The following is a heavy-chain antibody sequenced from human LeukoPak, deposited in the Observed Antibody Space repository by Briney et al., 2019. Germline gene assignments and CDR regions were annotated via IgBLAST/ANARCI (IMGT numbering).Heavy chain of an antibody. D-gene: IGHD5-24*01. CDR2: IKQGGSEK. CDR1: GLTFSSYW. CDR3: ARGASRGFDY. V-gene: IGHV3-7*02. J-gene: IGHJ4*01. Sequence: PGGSLRLSCEASGLTFSSYWMTWGRRAPGRGLEWVANIKQGGSEKYYVDSVKGRFSISRDNAKNSLYLQMNSLRDEDTAVFYCARGASRGFDYWGHGTLVTVSS.